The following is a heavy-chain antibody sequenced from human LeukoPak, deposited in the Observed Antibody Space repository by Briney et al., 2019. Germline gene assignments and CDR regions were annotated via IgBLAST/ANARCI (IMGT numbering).Heavy chain of an antibody. CDR3: ARVRTHAFDI. CDR2: IYTSGST. D-gene: IGHD1-1*01. Sequence: SQTLSLTCTVSGGSISSGSYYWSWIRQPAGKGLEWIGRIYTSGSTNYNPSLKSRVTISVDTSKNQFSLKLSSVTAADTAVYYCARVRTHAFDIWGQGTMVTVSS. V-gene: IGHV4-61*02. J-gene: IGHJ3*02. CDR1: GGSISSGSYY.